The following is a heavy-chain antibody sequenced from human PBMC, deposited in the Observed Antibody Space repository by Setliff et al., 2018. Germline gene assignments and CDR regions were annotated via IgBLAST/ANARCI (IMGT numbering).Heavy chain of an antibody. CDR3: ARAYYYGSGNSHKYYMDV. CDR2: IYTSGST. J-gene: IGHJ6*03. CDR1: GGSISSGSFY. Sequence: SETLSLTCTVSGGSISSGSFYWSWIRQPAGKGLEWIGHIYTSGSTNYNPSLKGRVTMSVDTSNNQLSLKLTSVSAADTAVYYCARAYYYGSGNSHKYYMDVWGKGTAVTVSS. V-gene: IGHV4-61*09. D-gene: IGHD3-10*01.